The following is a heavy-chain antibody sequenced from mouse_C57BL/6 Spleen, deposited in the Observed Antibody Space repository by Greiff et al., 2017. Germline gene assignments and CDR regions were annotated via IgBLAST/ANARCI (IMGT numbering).Heavy chain of an antibody. J-gene: IGHJ3*01. CDR1: GYTFTDYE. CDR2: IDPETGGT. D-gene: IGHD2-3*01. CDR3: TSYDAY. Sequence: VKLVESGAELVRPGASVTLSCKASGYTFTDYEMHWVKQTPVHGLEWIGAIDPETGGTAYNQKFKGKAILTADKSSSTAYMELRSLTSEDSAVYYCTSYDAYWGQGTLVTVSA. V-gene: IGHV1-15*01.